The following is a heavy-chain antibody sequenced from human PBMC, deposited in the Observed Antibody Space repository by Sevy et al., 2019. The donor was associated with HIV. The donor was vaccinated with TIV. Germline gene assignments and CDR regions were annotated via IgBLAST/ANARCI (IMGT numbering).Heavy chain of an antibody. V-gene: IGHV4-59*01. CDR2: VYYTGST. J-gene: IGHJ5*02. CDR1: GGPISVYY. Sequence: SETLSLTCTVSGGPISVYYWSWIRQPPGKGLEYIGYVYYTGSTNYNPTLKNRVTISVDTSNNQFSLKLTSVTAADTAVYYCASAPPVPGGDDSLNWFDPWGQGTLVTVSS. D-gene: IGHD5-12*01. CDR3: ASAPPVPGGDDSLNWFDP.